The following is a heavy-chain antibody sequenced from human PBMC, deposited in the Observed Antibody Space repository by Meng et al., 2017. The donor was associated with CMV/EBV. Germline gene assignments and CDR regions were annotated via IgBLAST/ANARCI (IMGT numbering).Heavy chain of an antibody. Sequence: GGSLRLSCAASGFIVEDYAMHWVRQAPGKGLEWVSGITWNSRTIDYADSVKGRFTISRDSAKNSLYLQMNSLRPEDTALYYCTKDIPRRDQSGYDYDGFDVWGQGTMVTVSS. V-gene: IGHV3-9*01. CDR1: GFIVEDYA. D-gene: IGHD5-12*01. CDR2: ITWNSRTI. CDR3: TKDIPRRDQSGYDYDGFDV. J-gene: IGHJ3*01.